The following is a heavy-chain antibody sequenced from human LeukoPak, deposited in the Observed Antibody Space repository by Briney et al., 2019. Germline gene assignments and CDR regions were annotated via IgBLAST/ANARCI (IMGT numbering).Heavy chain of an antibody. V-gene: IGHV1-46*01. Sequence: ASVKVSCKTFGYTFTHYYIHWARPAPGRGLEWMGRINPGDGSTVYAQKFLGRVTMARDTSTTTVYMELSSLRSEDTAVYYCARGGSGNWGQGTLVTVSS. CDR1: GYTFTHYY. D-gene: IGHD2-15*01. CDR2: INPGDGST. J-gene: IGHJ4*02. CDR3: ARGGSGN.